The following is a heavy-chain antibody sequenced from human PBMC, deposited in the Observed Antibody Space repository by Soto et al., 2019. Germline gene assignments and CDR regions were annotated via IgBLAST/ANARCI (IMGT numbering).Heavy chain of an antibody. V-gene: IGHV3-23*01. CDR1: GFTFSSYA. Sequence: EVQLLESGGGLVQPGGSLRLSCVASGFTFSSYAMSWVRQAPGKGLEWVSAISGSGGSTYYADSVKGRFTISRDNSKNTLYLQMNSRRAEDTAVYYCAKDRLIMVRGVHDAFDIWGQGTMVTVSS. J-gene: IGHJ3*02. CDR3: AKDRLIMVRGVHDAFDI. D-gene: IGHD3-10*01. CDR2: ISGSGGST.